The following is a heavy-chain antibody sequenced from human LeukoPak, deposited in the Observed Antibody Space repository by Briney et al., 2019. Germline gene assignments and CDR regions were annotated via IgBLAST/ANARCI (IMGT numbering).Heavy chain of an antibody. CDR1: GGCFSGSY. J-gene: IGHJ4*02. V-gene: IGHV4-34*01. CDR2: INHSGST. CDR3: ARGGRRIVDY. D-gene: IGHD1-26*01. Sequence: SQTLSLTFAVYGGCFSGSYWSWIRQPPGLGLEWIGEINHSGSTNYNPSLKSRVTISVDTSKNQFSLKLSSVTAADTAVYYCARGGRRIVDYWGQGTLVTVSS.